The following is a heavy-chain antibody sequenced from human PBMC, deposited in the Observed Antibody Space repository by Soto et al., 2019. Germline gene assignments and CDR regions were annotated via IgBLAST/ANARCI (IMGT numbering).Heavy chain of an antibody. V-gene: IGHV3-9*01. CDR2: ISWNSGSI. CDR1: GFTFDDYA. J-gene: IGHJ4*02. Sequence: EVQLVESGGGLVQPGRSLRLSCAASGFTFDDYAMHWVRQAPGKGLEWVSGISWNSGSICYADSVKGRFTISRDNAKNSLYLQMNSLRAEDTALYYCAKANCSSTSCYLFDYWGQGTLVTVSS. CDR3: AKANCSSTSCYLFDY. D-gene: IGHD2-2*01.